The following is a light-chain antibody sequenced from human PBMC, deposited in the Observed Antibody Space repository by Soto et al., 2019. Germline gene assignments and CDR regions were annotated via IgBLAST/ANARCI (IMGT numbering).Light chain of an antibody. Sequence: PGDRATLSCRASQNINRYLAWYHQKPGQPPRLLIYDASTRATGIPARFSGSGSGTDFTLTISSLEPEDFAVYYCQQRSNWPITFGQGTRLEIK. V-gene: IGKV3-11*01. CDR1: QNINRY. CDR2: DAS. J-gene: IGKJ5*01. CDR3: QQRSNWPIT.